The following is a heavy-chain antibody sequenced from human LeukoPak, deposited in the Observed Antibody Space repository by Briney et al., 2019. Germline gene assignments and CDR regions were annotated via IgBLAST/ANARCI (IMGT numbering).Heavy chain of an antibody. D-gene: IGHD1-26*01. CDR1: GASISGGTYY. J-gene: IGHJ4*02. CDR3: ARRGGSGRAFDY. CDR2: IYYTGST. Sequence: PSETLSLTCSVSGASISGGTYYWGWIRQPPGKGLEWISSIYYTGSTYDNPSLKSRVTISVDTSKNQFSLKLSSVTAADTAVYYCARRGGSGRAFDYWGQGTLVTVSS. V-gene: IGHV4-39*01.